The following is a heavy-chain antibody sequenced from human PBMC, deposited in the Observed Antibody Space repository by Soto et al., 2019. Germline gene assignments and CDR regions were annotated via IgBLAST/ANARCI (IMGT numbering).Heavy chain of an antibody. CDR1: GYSFTSYG. D-gene: IGHD3-10*01. CDR2: IYPGDSDT. CDR3: ARHGPFYGSGTYYYYGMDV. J-gene: IGHJ6*02. V-gene: IGHV5-51*01. Sequence: GESLEISCKGSGYSFTSYGSGWVRQRPGKGLEWMGSIYPGDSDTRYSPSCQGQVTISADKSISTAYLQWSSLNASDTAMYYCARHGPFYGSGTYYYYGMDVWGQGTTVTVSS.